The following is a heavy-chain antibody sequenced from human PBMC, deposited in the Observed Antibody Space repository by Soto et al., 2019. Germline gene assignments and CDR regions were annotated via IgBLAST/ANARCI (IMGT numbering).Heavy chain of an antibody. Sequence: QVQLQESGPGLVKPSQTLSLTCTVSGGSISSGDYYWSWIRQPPGKGLEWIGYIYYSGSTYYHPSPKTRVTISVDTSKIQFPLKLGSVPAADPGVYYGARNRRYSSGSDHWGQGTLVTVSS. D-gene: IGHD5-18*01. CDR2: IYYSGST. V-gene: IGHV4-30-4*01. J-gene: IGHJ4*02. CDR1: GGSISSGDYY. CDR3: ARNRRYSSGSDH.